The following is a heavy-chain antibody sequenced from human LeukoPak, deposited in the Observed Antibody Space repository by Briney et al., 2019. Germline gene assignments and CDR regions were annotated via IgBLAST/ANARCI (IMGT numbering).Heavy chain of an antibody. CDR1: GFTFSSYS. J-gene: IGHJ4*02. D-gene: IGHD3-9*01. Sequence: GGSLRLSCAASGFTFSSYSMNWVRQAPGKGLEWVSSISSSNSYIYYADSVKGRFTISRDNAKNSLYLQMNSLRAEDTAVYYCARDSLRYLDYWGQGTLVTVSS. CDR2: ISSSNSYI. V-gene: IGHV3-21*01. CDR3: ARDSLRYLDY.